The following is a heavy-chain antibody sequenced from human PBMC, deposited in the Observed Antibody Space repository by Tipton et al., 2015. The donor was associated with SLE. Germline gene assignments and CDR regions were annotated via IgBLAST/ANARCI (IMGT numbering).Heavy chain of an antibody. J-gene: IGHJ6*02. D-gene: IGHD3-10*02. Sequence: TLSLTCTVSGGSISSYYWSWMRQPPGKGLEWIGYIFYGGTANYNPSLKSRVTISVDKSKNQFSLKLSSVTAADTAVYYCARSLYGGNYYYGMDVWGQGTTVTVSS. V-gene: IGHV4-59*08. CDR3: ARSLYGGNYYYGMDV. CDR1: GGSISSYY. CDR2: IFYGGTA.